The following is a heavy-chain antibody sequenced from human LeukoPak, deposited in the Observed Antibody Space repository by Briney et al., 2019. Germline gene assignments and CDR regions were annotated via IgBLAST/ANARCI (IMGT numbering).Heavy chain of an antibody. V-gene: IGHV3-23*01. CDR1: GFTFSTYA. Sequence: GGSLRLSCAASGFTFSTYAMSWVRQAPGKWLERVSAISGSGESTYYAGSVKGRFTISRDNSKNTLYLQMNSLRAEDTALYYCAKDAKRNYDFWDRFDCCGQGTLVTVSS. CDR2: ISGSGEST. J-gene: IGHJ4*02. CDR3: AKDAKRNYDFWDRFDC. D-gene: IGHD3-3*01.